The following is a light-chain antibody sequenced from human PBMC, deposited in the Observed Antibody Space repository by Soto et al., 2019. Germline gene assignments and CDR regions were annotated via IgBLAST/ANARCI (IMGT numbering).Light chain of an antibody. J-gene: IGKJ5*01. Sequence: DIQMTQSPSSLSASVGDRVTISCRASQSVSNFLNWYQQHPGKAPKLLIYGASSLQSGVPSRFGGGGSGTDFTLTISGLQSEDFAIYFCQQYKSWPITFGQGTRLEIK. CDR3: QQYKSWPIT. CDR2: GAS. CDR1: QSVSNF. V-gene: IGKV1-39*01.